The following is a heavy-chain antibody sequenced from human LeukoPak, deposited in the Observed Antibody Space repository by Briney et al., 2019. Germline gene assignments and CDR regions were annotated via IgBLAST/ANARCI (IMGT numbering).Heavy chain of an antibody. Sequence: ASVKVFCKASGGTFSSYAISWVRQAPGQGLEWMGGIIPIFGTANYAQKFQGRVTIAADESTSTAYMELSSLRSEDTAVYYCARGITMVRGVEYGMDVWGQGTTVTVSS. CDR2: IIPIFGTA. J-gene: IGHJ6*02. D-gene: IGHD3-10*01. CDR3: ARGITMVRGVEYGMDV. V-gene: IGHV1-69*13. CDR1: GGTFSSYA.